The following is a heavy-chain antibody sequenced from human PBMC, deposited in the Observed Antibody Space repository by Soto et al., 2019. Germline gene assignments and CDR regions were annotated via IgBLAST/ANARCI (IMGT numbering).Heavy chain of an antibody. D-gene: IGHD5-12*01. J-gene: IGHJ3*02. CDR3: ARSRVSTPRLEDPFDI. Sequence: PGESLKISCKGSGYSFPTYWLAWVRQTSGRGLEYMGIIYPGDSDSRYSPAFQGQVTISADKSINTAYLQWTSLKASDTAIYYCARSRVSTPRLEDPFDIWGQGTMVT. CDR1: GYSFPTYW. V-gene: IGHV5-51*01. CDR2: IYPGDSDS.